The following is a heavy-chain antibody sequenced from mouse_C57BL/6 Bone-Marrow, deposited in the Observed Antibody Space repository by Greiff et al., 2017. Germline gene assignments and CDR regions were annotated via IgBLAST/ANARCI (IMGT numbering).Heavy chain of an antibody. Sequence: EVHLVESGGGLVKPGGSLKLSCAASGFTFSSYTMSWVRQTPEKRLEWVATISGGGGNTYYPDSVKGRFTISRDNAKNTLYLQMSSLRSEDTALDYCARPHYYGSSYGYWYFDVWGTGTTVTVSS. CDR1: GFTFSSYT. J-gene: IGHJ1*03. D-gene: IGHD1-1*01. V-gene: IGHV5-9*01. CDR2: ISGGGGNT. CDR3: ARPHYYGSSYGYWYFDV.